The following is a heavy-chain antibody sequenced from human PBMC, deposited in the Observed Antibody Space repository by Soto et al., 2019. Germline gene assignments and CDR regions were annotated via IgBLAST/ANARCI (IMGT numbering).Heavy chain of an antibody. V-gene: IGHV3-48*02. Sequence: GGSLRLSCAASGFTSSTDNMNWVRPAPGKGLEWVSYMSTTSAIYYADSVKGRFTISRDNAKNSLDLQMNSLREEDTAVYYCVRCTMWAFDSWGQGTLVTVSS. J-gene: IGHJ4*02. CDR2: MSTTSAI. D-gene: IGHD3-10*02. CDR1: GFTSSTDN. CDR3: VRCTMWAFDS.